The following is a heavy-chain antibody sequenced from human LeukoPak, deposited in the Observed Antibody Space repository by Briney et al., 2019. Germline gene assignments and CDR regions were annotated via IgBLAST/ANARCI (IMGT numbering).Heavy chain of an antibody. CDR1: GGSISSSSYY. J-gene: IGHJ6*02. Sequence: SETLSLTCTVSGGSISSSSYYWGWIRQPPGKGLEWTGSIYYSGSTYYNPSLKSRVTISVDTSKNQFSLKLSSVTAADTAVYYCASLLQQLVPFYYYGMDVWGQGTTVTVSS. CDR3: ASLLQQLVPFYYYGMDV. CDR2: IYYSGST. D-gene: IGHD6-13*01. V-gene: IGHV4-39*01.